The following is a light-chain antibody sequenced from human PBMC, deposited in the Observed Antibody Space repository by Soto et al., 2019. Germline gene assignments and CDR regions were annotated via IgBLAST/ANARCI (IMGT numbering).Light chain of an antibody. V-gene: IGLV1-40*01. CDR1: TSDIGAGYD. J-gene: IGLJ1*01. Sequence: QSVLTQPPSVSGAPGQRVTISCTGSTSDIGAGYDVHWYQQLPGTAPKLLIYDNSHRPSGVPDRFSASTSGTSASLAITRLQADDEAEYFCQSYDSSLSAYVFGTGTKVTVL. CDR3: QSYDSSLSAYV. CDR2: DNS.